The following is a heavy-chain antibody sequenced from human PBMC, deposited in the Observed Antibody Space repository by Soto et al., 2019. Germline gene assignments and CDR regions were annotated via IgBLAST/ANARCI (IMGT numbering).Heavy chain of an antibody. D-gene: IGHD6-13*01. Sequence: EVQLVESGGGLLEPGGSLRLSCAASGITFSNAWMNWVRKAPGKGLEYIGRIRSKTDGGTTEYAAPVEGRFTVSRDDSKNTLYLQMSGLKTEDTDVYYCTTTRPGTNVFDNWGQGTLVTVSS. J-gene: IGHJ3*02. CDR2: IRSKTDGGTT. CDR3: TTTRPGTNVFDN. CDR1: GITFSNAW. V-gene: IGHV3-15*01.